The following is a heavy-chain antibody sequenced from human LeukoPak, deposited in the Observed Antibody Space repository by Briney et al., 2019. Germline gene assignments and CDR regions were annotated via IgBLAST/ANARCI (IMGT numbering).Heavy chain of an antibody. V-gene: IGHV4-39*07. D-gene: IGHD3-16*01. Sequence: SETLSLTCTVSGGSISSSSYYWGWIRQPPGKGLEWIGSIYYSGSTYYNPSLKSRVTISVDTSKNQFSLKLSSVTAADTAVYYCARGPLTVEYYFDYWGQGTLVTVSS. CDR1: GGSISSSSYY. CDR2: IYYSGST. CDR3: ARGPLTVEYYFDY. J-gene: IGHJ4*02.